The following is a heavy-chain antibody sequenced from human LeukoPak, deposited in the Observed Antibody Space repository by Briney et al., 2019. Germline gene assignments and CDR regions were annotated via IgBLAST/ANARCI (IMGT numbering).Heavy chain of an antibody. Sequence: GGSLRLSCVASGFTFSDYWLSWIRQAPGKGLEWVSYISSSGSTIYYADSVKGRFTISRDNAKNSLYLQMNSLRAEDTAVYYCASYPHYDFWSGYLPGYYYGMDVWGQGTTVTVSS. CDR2: ISSSGSTI. V-gene: IGHV3-11*01. D-gene: IGHD3-3*01. J-gene: IGHJ6*02. CDR3: ASYPHYDFWSGYLPGYYYGMDV. CDR1: GFTFSDYW.